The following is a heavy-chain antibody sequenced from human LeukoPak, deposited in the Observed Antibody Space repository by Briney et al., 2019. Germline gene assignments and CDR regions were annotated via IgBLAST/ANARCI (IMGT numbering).Heavy chain of an antibody. D-gene: IGHD3-3*01. CDR1: GFTFSSYN. CDR2: ISSSSSTI. V-gene: IGHV3-48*01. J-gene: IGHJ6*02. Sequence: GGSLRLSCAASGFTFSSYNMNWVRQAPGKGLEWVSYISSSSSTIYYADSVKGRFTISRDNAKNSLYLQMNSLRAEDTAVYYCARDLWEYDFWSGYSSYYYYYGMDVWGQGTTVTVSS. CDR3: ARDLWEYDFWSGYSSYYYYYGMDV.